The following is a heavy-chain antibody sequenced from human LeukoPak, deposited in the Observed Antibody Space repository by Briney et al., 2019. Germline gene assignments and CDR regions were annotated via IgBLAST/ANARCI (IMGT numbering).Heavy chain of an antibody. CDR1: GYTVTNYT. J-gene: IGHJ6*02. CDR3: ARDRGITIFSYGMDV. D-gene: IGHD3-9*01. Sequence: GASVKVSCKASGYTVTNYTIHWVRQAPGQGLEWMGWINAGDDNTKYLQKFQGRVTMTRDTSTSTVYMELSSLRSEDTAVYYCARDRGITIFSYGMDVWGQGTTVTVSS. CDR2: INAGDDNT. V-gene: IGHV1-3*01.